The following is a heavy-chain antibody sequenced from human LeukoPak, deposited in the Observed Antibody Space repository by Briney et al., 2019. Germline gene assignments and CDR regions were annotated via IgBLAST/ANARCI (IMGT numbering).Heavy chain of an antibody. J-gene: IGHJ4*02. V-gene: IGHV3-7*01. CDR3: ARDGGSGGSCGDY. D-gene: IGHD2-15*01. CDR2: IKQDGSEK. Sequence: GGSLRLSCAASGFTFSNYWMSWVRQAPGKGLEWVANIKQDGSEKYYVDSVEGRFTISRDNARKSLYLQMGSLRVEDMAVYYCARDGGSGGSCGDYWGQGTLVTVSS. CDR1: GFTFSNYW.